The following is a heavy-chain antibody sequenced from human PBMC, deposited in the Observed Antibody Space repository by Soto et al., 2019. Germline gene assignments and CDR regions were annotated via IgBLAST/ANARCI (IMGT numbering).Heavy chain of an antibody. CDR2: TYYRSKWYN. V-gene: IGHV6-1*01. J-gene: IGHJ4*02. D-gene: IGHD3-16*02. CDR1: GDSVSSNSAA. CDR3: ARGSYQLGPPYYFDY. Sequence: SQTLSLTCAISGDSVSSNSAAWNWIRQSPSRGLEWLGRTYYRSKWYNDYAVSVKSQITINPDTSKNQFSLQLNSVTPEDAAVYYCARGSYQLGPPYYFDYWGQGTLVTVSS.